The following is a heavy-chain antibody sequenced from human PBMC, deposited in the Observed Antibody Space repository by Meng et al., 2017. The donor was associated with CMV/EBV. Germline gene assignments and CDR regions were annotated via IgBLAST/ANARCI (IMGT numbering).Heavy chain of an antibody. CDR2: IMPLSGFT. V-gene: IGHV1-69*10. CDR3: VFEGVDILIGSYKKFFDS. D-gene: IGHD3-9*01. Sequence: SVKVSCKGSGIPFRPHAINWVRLAPGHGLEWMGGIMPLSGFTSYAQRFQGRITITADKSTSTTYMDLSSLTSEDAAVYYCVFEGVDILIGSYKKFFDSWGQGTLVTVSS. CDR1: GIPFRPHA. J-gene: IGHJ4*02.